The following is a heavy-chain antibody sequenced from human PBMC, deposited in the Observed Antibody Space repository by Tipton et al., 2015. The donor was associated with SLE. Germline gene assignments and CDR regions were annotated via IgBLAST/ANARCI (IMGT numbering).Heavy chain of an antibody. D-gene: IGHD2-15*01. Sequence: LRLSCTVSGGSISSFYWSWIRQSAGKRLEWIGRVYSSGSTDYYPSLKSRVTMPVDTSKNQFSLKLSSVTAADTAVYYCARLDIVVVVAATSAFDIWGQGTMVTVSS. CDR1: GGSISSFY. CDR2: VYSSGST. V-gene: IGHV4-4*07. J-gene: IGHJ3*02. CDR3: ARLDIVVVVAATSAFDI.